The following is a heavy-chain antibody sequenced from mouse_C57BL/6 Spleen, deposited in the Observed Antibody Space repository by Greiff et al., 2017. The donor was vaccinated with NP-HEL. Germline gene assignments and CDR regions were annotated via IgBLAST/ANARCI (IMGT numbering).Heavy chain of an antibody. CDR3: ARSTVRYYAMDY. J-gene: IGHJ4*01. CDR2: IRNKANGYTT. D-gene: IGHD1-1*01. CDR1: GFTFTDYY. Sequence: EVKLMESGGGLVQPGGSLSLSCAASGFTFTDYYMSWVRQPPGKALEWLGFIRNKANGYTTEYSASVKGRFTISRDNSQSILYLQMNALRAEDSATYYCARSTVRYYAMDYWGQGTSVTVSS. V-gene: IGHV7-3*01.